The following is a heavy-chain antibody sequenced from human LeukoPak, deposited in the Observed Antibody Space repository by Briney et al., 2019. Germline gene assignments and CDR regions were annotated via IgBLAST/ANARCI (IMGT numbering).Heavy chain of an antibody. D-gene: IGHD1-26*01. V-gene: IGHV1-18*01. CDR1: GYAFTSYG. CDR3: ARDSIGGLELLLNYYYYYMDV. J-gene: IGHJ6*03. CDR2: ISACNGNT. Sequence: ASVKVSCKASGYAFTSYGISWVRQAPGQGLEWMGWISACNGNTNYAQKLQGRVTMTTDTSTSTAYMELRSLRSDDTAVYYCARDSIGGLELLLNYYYYYMDVWGKGTTVTVSS.